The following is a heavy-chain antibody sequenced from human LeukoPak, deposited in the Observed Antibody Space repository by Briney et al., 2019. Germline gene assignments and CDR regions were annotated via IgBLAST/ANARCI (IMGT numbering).Heavy chain of an antibody. CDR3: ARVRGTIFGVVIYYYYYYMDV. Sequence: PSETLSLTCAVYGGSFSGYYWSWIRQPPGKGLEWIGEINHSGSTNYNPSLKSRVTISVDTSKNQFSLKLSSVTAADTAVYYCARVRGTIFGVVIYYYYYYMDVWGKGTTVTVSS. V-gene: IGHV4-34*01. D-gene: IGHD3-3*01. J-gene: IGHJ6*03. CDR2: INHSGST. CDR1: GGSFSGYY.